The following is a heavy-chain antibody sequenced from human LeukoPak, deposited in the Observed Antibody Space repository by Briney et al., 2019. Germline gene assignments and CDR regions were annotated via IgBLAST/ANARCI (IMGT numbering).Heavy chain of an antibody. V-gene: IGHV4-34*01. CDR2: INHSGST. CDR3: ARGDHYYGSGSYYYYYFDY. Sequence: KPSETLSLTCAVYGGSFSGYYWSWIRQPPGKGLEWIGEINHSGSTNYNPSLKSRVTISVDTSKNQFSLKLSSVTAADTAVYYCARGDHYYGSGSYYYYYFDYWGQGTLVTVSS. J-gene: IGHJ4*02. CDR1: GGSFSGYY. D-gene: IGHD3-10*01.